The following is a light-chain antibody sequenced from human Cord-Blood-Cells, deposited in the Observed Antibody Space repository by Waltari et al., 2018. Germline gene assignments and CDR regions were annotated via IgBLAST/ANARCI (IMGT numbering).Light chain of an antibody. CDR1: SSNIGSHT. V-gene: IGLV1-44*01. Sequence: QSVLTQPPSASRTPGQRVTISCSGSSSNIGSHTVTWYQQLPGTAPKLLIYRNNQRPSGVPDRFSGSKSGTSASLAISGLQAEDEADYYCAAWDDSLNGWVFGGGTKLTVL. J-gene: IGLJ3*02. CDR2: RNN. CDR3: AAWDDSLNGWV.